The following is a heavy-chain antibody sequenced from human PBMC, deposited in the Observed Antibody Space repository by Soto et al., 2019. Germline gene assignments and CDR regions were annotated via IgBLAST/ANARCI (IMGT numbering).Heavy chain of an antibody. D-gene: IGHD4-17*01. V-gene: IGHV3-23*01. CDR3: AKDHYGDYIFDY. CDR1: GFTFSSYA. J-gene: IGHJ4*02. Sequence: EVQLLASGGGLVQPGGSLRLSCAASGFTFSSYAMSWVRQAPWKGLAWVSGLSGSGGSTYYADSVKGRFTISRHNSKKTLYLQMNSRRDEDTAVYYGAKDHYGDYIFDYWGQGTLVTVSS. CDR2: LSGSGGST.